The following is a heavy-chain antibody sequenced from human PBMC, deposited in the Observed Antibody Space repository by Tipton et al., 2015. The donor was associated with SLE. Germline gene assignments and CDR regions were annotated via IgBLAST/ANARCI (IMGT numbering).Heavy chain of an antibody. J-gene: IGHJ5*02. CDR2: ISWNSGSI. D-gene: IGHD6-6*01. CDR1: GFTFDDYA. CDR3: ARAGIAAREDWFDP. Sequence: RSLRLSCAASGFTFDDYAMHWVRQAPGKGLEWVSGISWNSGSIGYADSVKGRFTISRDNAKNSLYLQMNSLRAEDTAVYYCARAGIAAREDWFDPWGQGTLVTVSS. V-gene: IGHV3-9*01.